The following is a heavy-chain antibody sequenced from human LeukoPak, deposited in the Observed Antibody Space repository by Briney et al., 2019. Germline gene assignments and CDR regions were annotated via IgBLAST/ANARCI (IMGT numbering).Heavy chain of an antibody. D-gene: IGHD3-22*01. J-gene: IGHJ1*01. CDR1: GGSISSGSYY. V-gene: IGHV4-61*02. Sequence: PSETLSLTCTVSGGSISSGSYYWSWIRQPAGKGLEWIGRIYTGGSTNYSPSLKSRVTISVDTSKNQFSLKLSSVTAADTAVYYCARESMIAGSQHWGQGTLVTVSS. CDR3: ARESMIAGSQH. CDR2: IYTGGST.